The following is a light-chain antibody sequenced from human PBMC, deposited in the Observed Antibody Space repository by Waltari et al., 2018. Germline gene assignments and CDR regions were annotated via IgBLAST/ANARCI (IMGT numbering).Light chain of an antibody. CDR2: DVS. V-gene: IGLV2-14*03. CDR3: SSYTSSSTPLV. Sequence: QSALTQPASVSGSPGQSITISCTGTSSDVGGYNYVSWFQQHPGKAPKLMVYDVSNRPSGGSNRFSCAESGNPASLTISGLQAEDEADYYCSSYTSSSTPLVFGGGTKLTVL. CDR1: SSDVGGYNY. J-gene: IGLJ2*01.